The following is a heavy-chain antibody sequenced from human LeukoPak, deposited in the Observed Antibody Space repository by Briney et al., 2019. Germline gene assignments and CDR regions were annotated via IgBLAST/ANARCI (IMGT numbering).Heavy chain of an antibody. CDR2: ISSSSSYI. J-gene: IGHJ6*04. Sequence: GGSLRLSCVPSGFNFSIYYMNWVRQAPGKGLEWVSSISSSSSYIYYADSVKGRFTISRDNAKNSLYLQMNSLRAEDTAVYYCARHTMVRGVMVPLDVWGKGTTVTVSS. CDR1: GFNFSIYY. V-gene: IGHV3-21*01. D-gene: IGHD3-10*01. CDR3: ARHTMVRGVMVPLDV.